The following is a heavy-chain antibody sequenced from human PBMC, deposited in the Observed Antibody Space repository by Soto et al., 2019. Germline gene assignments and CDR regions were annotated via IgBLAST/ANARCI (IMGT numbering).Heavy chain of an antibody. CDR2: VYYAGAT. CDR3: ARAMGDWGTYYYYYGMDV. D-gene: IGHD3-16*01. Sequence: QVQLQESGPGLVRPSETLSLTCTVSGDAMSSNYWSWIRQPPGKGLAWIGYVYYAGATSYNPSLKSRATISVDTSKTQLSPKLSSVTAADTAVYSCARAMGDWGTYYYYYGMDVWCQGTTVTVSS. J-gene: IGHJ6*02. CDR1: GDAMSSNY. V-gene: IGHV4-59*01.